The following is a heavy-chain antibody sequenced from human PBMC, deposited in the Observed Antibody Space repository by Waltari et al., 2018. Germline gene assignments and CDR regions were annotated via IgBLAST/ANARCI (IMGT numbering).Heavy chain of an antibody. CDR2: INPNSGGT. D-gene: IGHD2-2*01. CDR3: ARLGYWSSTSCDRDFQH. V-gene: IGHV1-2*02. J-gene: IGHJ1*01. Sequence: QVQLVQSGAEVKKPGASVKVSCKASGYTFTGYYMHWVRQSPGQGLEWMGWINPNSGGTNYAQKFQGRVTMTRDTSISTAYMELSRLRSDDTAVYYCARLGYWSSTSCDRDFQHWGQGTLVTVSS. CDR1: GYTFTGYY.